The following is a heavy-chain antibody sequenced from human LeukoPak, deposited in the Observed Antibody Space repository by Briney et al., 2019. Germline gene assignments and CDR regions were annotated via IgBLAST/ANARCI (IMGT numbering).Heavy chain of an antibody. V-gene: IGHV3-7*01. CDR1: GXTFSSNW. CDR3: ARANNSSWHN. CDR2: IKPDGSAQ. J-gene: IGHJ4*02. Sequence: LRLSXATSGXTFSSNWMSWVRHVPGRGLDWVANIKPDGSAQYYAASVKGRFTVSRDNAKNSLYLQMNSLRVEDTAVYYCARANNSSWHNWGQGTLVTVSA. D-gene: IGHD6-13*01.